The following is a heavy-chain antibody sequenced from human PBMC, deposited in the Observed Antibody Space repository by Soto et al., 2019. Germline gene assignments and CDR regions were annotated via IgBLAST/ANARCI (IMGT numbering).Heavy chain of an antibody. CDR3: ARDSMTRVTQGGMDV. D-gene: IGHD4-4*01. CDR2: ISSSSSYI. J-gene: IGHJ6*02. V-gene: IGHV3-21*01. CDR1: GFTFSSYS. Sequence: PGGSLRLSCAASGFTFSSYSMNWVRQAPGKGLEWVSSISSSSSYIYYADSVRGRFTISRDNAKNSLYLQMSILRAEDTAVYYCARDSMTRVTQGGMDVWGQGTTVTVSS.